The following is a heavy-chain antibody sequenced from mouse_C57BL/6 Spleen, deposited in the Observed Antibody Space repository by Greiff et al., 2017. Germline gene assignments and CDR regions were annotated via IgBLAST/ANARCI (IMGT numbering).Heavy chain of an antibody. V-gene: IGHV1-53*01. J-gene: IGHJ1*03. CDR3: ARSGYYGSGRFDV. Sequence: VQLQQPGTELVKPGASVKLSCKASGYTFTSYWMHWVKQRPGQGLEWIGNINPSNGGTNYNEKFKSKATLTVDKSSSTAYMQLSSLTSEDSAVYYCARSGYYGSGRFDVWGTGTTVTVSS. CDR2: INPSNGGT. CDR1: GYTFTSYW. D-gene: IGHD1-1*01.